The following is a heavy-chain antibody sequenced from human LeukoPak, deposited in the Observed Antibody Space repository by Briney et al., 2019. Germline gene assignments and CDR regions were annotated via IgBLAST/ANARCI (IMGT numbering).Heavy chain of an antibody. CDR2: IYYSGST. Sequence: SETLSLTCTVSGGSISSYYWIWIRQPPGKGLEWIGYIYYSGSTNYNPSLKSRVTISVDTSKNQFSLKLSSVTAADTAVYYCARLGSYYRGGSAYDYWGQGTLVTVSS. CDR1: GGSISSYY. CDR3: ARLGSYYRGGSAYDY. V-gene: IGHV4-59*08. D-gene: IGHD1-26*01. J-gene: IGHJ4*02.